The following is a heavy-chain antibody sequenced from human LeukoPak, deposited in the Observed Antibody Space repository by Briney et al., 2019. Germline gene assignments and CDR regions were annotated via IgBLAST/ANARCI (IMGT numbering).Heavy chain of an antibody. Sequence: SETLSLTCTVSGGSISSYYWSWIRQPPGKGLEWIGYIYYSGSTNYNPSLKSRVTISVDTSKNQFSLKLSSVTAADTAVYYCARASSSGWLFFDYRGQGTLVTVSS. D-gene: IGHD6-19*01. CDR1: GGSISSYY. V-gene: IGHV4-59*01. CDR2: IYYSGST. J-gene: IGHJ4*02. CDR3: ARASSSGWLFFDY.